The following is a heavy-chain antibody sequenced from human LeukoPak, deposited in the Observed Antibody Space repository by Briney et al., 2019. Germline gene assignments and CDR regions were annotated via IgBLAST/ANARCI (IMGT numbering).Heavy chain of an antibody. CDR2: ISYDGSNK. V-gene: IGHV3-30*04. J-gene: IGHJ4*02. CDR3: AKGSHYHASESLNY. Sequence: PGGSLRLSCAASGFTFSSYAMHWVRQAPGKGLEWVAVISYDGSNKYYADSVKGRFTISRDNSKNTLYLQMNSLRAEDTAVYYCAKGSHYHASESLNYWGQGTLVTVSS. CDR1: GFTFSSYA. D-gene: IGHD3-10*01.